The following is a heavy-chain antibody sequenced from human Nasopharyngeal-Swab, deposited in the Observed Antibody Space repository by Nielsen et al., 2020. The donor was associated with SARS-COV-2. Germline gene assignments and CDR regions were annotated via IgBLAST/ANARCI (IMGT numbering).Heavy chain of an antibody. CDR2: INPNSGGT. CDR3: ARGPVVVPAAIPEGGYYYYYMDV. CDR1: GYTFTGYY. D-gene: IGHD2-2*02. Sequence: ASVKVSCKASGYTFTGYYMHWVRQAPGQGLEWMGWINPNSGGTNYAQKFRGWVTMTRDTSISTAYMELSRLRSDDTAVYYCARGPVVVPAAIPEGGYYYYYMDVWGKGTTVTVSS. J-gene: IGHJ6*03. V-gene: IGHV1-2*04.